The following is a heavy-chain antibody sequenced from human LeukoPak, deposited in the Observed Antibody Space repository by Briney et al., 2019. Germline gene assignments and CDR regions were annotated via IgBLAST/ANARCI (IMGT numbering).Heavy chain of an antibody. V-gene: IGHV3-30*04. J-gene: IGHJ3*02. CDR2: ISYDGSNK. CDR1: GLTFSNYA. CDR3: ARDGEGVRFLEWLSPFDI. D-gene: IGHD3-3*01. Sequence: PGGSLRLSCAASGLTFSNYAMHWVRQAPGKGLEWVAVISYDGSNKYYADSVKGRFTISRDNSKNTLYPQMNSLRAEDTAVYYCARDGEGVRFLEWLSPFDIWGQGTMVTVSS.